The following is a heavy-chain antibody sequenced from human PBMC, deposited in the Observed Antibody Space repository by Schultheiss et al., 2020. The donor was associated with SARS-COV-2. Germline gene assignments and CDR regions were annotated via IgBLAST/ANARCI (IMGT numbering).Heavy chain of an antibody. D-gene: IGHD4/OR15-4a*01. CDR3: ARDRHTLTT. CDR1: GGSISSYY. Sequence: SETLSLTCTVSGGSISSYYWSWIRQPPGKGLEWIGYIYYSGSTNYNPSLKSRVTISVDTSKNQLSLKLSSVTAADTAVYYCARDRHTLTTWGQGTLVTVSS. V-gene: IGHV4-59*01. CDR2: IYYSGST. J-gene: IGHJ4*02.